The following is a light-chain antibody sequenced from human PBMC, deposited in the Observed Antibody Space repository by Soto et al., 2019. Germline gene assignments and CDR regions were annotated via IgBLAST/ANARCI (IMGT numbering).Light chain of an antibody. J-gene: IGKJ1*01. Sequence: DFQMTPSPSTLSASVGDRVTITCRASQSISSWLAWYQQKPGKAPKLLIYQATSLESGVPSRFSDSGSGTEFTLTISSLQPDDLATYYCQQYNSLWTFGQGTKVEIK. CDR3: QQYNSLWT. CDR2: QAT. CDR1: QSISSW. V-gene: IGKV1-5*03.